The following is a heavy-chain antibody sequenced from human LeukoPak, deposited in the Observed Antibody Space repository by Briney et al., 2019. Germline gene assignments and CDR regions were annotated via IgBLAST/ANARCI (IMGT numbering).Heavy chain of an antibody. V-gene: IGHV1-24*01. CDR2: FDPEDGET. Sequence: ASAKVSCTVSGYTPTELSMHWVRRAPGEEVEWMGGFDPEDGETIYAQKFQGRVTMTEDTSTDTAYMELSSLRSEDTAVYYCATGILAVAASRGMDVWGQGTTVTVSS. J-gene: IGHJ6*02. CDR1: GYTPTELS. CDR3: ATGILAVAASRGMDV. D-gene: IGHD6-19*01.